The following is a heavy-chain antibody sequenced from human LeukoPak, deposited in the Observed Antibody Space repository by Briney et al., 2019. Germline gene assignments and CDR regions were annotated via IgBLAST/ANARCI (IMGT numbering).Heavy chain of an antibody. CDR1: GGSFSGYY. CDR2: INHSGST. Sequence: SETLSLTCAVYGGSFSGYYWSWIRQPPGRGLEWIGEINHSGSTNYNPSLKSRVTISVDTSKNQFSLKLSSVTAADTAVYYCASRYDFWSGYYWGQGTLVTVSS. J-gene: IGHJ4*02. V-gene: IGHV4-34*01. D-gene: IGHD3-3*01. CDR3: ASRYDFWSGYY.